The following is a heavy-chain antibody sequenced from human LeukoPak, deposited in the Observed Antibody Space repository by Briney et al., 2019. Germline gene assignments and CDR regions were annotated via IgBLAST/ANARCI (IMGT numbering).Heavy chain of an antibody. CDR2: IRYDGSDN. CDR3: AKETTERAFYYDSSGYYSSLGH. J-gene: IGHJ4*02. Sequence: GGSLRLSCAASGFTFRTYGMHWVRQAPGKGLEWVAFIRYDGSDNYYAESVKGRFTIFRDNPGNTLYLQINSLQSEDTAVYYCAKETTERAFYYDSSGYYSSLGHWGQGTLVTVSS. CDR1: GFTFRTYG. V-gene: IGHV3-30*02. D-gene: IGHD3-22*01.